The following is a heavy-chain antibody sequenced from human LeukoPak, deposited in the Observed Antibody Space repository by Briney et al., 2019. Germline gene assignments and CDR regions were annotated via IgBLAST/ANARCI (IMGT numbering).Heavy chain of an antibody. CDR3: ARPPYGGVDY. J-gene: IGHJ4*02. CDR2: IYSGGSI. Sequence: GGSLRLSCAASGFTFSTYAMSWVRQAPGKGLEWVSVIYSGGSIYYADSVKGRFTISRDKSKNTLYLQMNSLRAEDTAVYYCARPPYGGVDYWGQGTLVTVSS. D-gene: IGHD4-23*01. CDR1: GFTFSTYA. V-gene: IGHV3-66*04.